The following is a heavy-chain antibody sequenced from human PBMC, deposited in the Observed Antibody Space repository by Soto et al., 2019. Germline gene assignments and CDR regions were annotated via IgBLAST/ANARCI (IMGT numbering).Heavy chain of an antibody. CDR1: GFSLSTYHMG. CDR3: AHAVDYDLRTFDH. D-gene: IGHD4-17*01. V-gene: IGHV2-5*02. J-gene: IGHJ4*02. CDR2: IYWDDDK. Sequence: QITLKESGPTLVRPAQTLTLTCDFSGFSLSTYHMGVAWIRQPPGKALEWLALIYWDDDKRYSPSLKDRLAISKDTSSNQVVLTITNIDPGDSATYFCAHAVDYDLRTFDHWGPGTLVTVSS.